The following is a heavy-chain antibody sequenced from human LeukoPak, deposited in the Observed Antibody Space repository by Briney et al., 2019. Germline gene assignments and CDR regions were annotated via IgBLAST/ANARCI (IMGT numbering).Heavy chain of an antibody. CDR2: ISGSGGST. Sequence: GGSLRLSCAASGFTFSSYAMSWVRQAPGKRLEWVSAISGSGGSTYYADSVKGRFTISRDNSKNTLYLQMNSLRAEDTAVYYCAKDRQDLNVLRFLEWLSPFDYWGQGTLVTVSS. D-gene: IGHD3-3*01. CDR3: AKDRQDLNVLRFLEWLSPFDY. J-gene: IGHJ4*02. CDR1: GFTFSSYA. V-gene: IGHV3-23*01.